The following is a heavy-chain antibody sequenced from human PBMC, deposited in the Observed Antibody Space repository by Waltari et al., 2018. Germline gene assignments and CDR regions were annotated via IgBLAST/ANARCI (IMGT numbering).Heavy chain of an antibody. J-gene: IGHJ4*02. CDR2: SYSDGSST. D-gene: IGHD1-26*01. V-gene: IGHV3-74*01. CDR1: GFTFSSYW. Sequence: EVQLVESGGGLVQPGGSLRLSCAASGFTFSSYWMHWVRQAPGKGLVWVSRSYSDGSSTSYADSVKGRFTISRDNAKNTLYLQMNSLRAEDTAVYYCARDLTGSRGMVGYWGQGTLVTVSS. CDR3: ARDLTGSRGMVGY.